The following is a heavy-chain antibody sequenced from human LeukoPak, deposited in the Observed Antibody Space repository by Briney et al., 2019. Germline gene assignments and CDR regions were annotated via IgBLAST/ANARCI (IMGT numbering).Heavy chain of an antibody. CDR3: ALSTINRHYYYGMDV. Sequence: GGSLRLSCAASGFTFSDYHMTWIRQAPGKGLEWLSYSGASGNNVFYADSVKGRFTVSRDNARKELYLQMSSLRADDTAVYYCALSTINRHYYYGMDVWGQGTTVTVSS. V-gene: IGHV3-11*01. CDR2: SGASGNNV. D-gene: IGHD2-8*01. CDR1: GFTFSDYH. J-gene: IGHJ6*02.